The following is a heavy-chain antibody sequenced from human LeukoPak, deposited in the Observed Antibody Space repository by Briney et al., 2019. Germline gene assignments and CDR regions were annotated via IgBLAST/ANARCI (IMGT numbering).Heavy chain of an antibody. V-gene: IGHV1-2*02. Sequence: ASVKVSCKASGYTFTGYYMHWVRQAPGQGLEWMGWINPNSGGTNYAQKFQGRVTMTRDTSISTAYMELSRLRSDDTAVYYCARDGLFSYGFIDGYFDYWGQGTLVTVSS. J-gene: IGHJ4*02. D-gene: IGHD5-18*01. CDR3: ARDGLFSYGFIDGYFDY. CDR2: INPNSGGT. CDR1: GYTFTGYY.